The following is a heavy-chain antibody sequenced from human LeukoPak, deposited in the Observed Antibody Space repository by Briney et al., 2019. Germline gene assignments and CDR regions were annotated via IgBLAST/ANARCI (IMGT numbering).Heavy chain of an antibody. J-gene: IGHJ4*02. V-gene: IGHV3-15*01. CDR3: ARYVWGGYRMNDY. CDR1: GFTFSNAW. Sequence: GGSLRLSCAASGFTFSNAWISWVRQAPGKGLEWVGRIKSKSDGGTTDYAAPVKGRFTISRDDSKNTLYLQMNSLKTEDTAVYYCARYVWGGYRMNDYWGQGTLVTDSS. D-gene: IGHD3-16*02. CDR2: IKSKSDGGTT.